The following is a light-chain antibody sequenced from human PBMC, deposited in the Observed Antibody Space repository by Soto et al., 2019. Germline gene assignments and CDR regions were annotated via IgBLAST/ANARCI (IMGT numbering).Light chain of an antibody. CDR2: DAS. CDR3: QRYLNLSPT. J-gene: IGKJ5*01. CDR1: QDIRNF. Sequence: DIQITQSPSSLSASVGDRVTITCQASQDIRNFLNWYQQKPGKAPKLLISDASSLEAGVPQRFSGSGFGTDFTLVLSSLRAEDFASYFCQRYLNLSPTFGPGKRLGIK. V-gene: IGKV1-33*01.